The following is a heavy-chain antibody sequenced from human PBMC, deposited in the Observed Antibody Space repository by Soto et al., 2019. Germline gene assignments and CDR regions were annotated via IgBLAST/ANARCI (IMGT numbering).Heavy chain of an antibody. CDR1: GFTFSDYY. J-gene: IGHJ6*02. D-gene: IGHD6-13*01. CDR3: ARDSHSTKGYYGMDV. CDR2: ISSSSSYT. V-gene: IGHV3-11*05. Sequence: QVQLVESGGGLVKPGGSLRLSCAASGFTFSDYYMSWIRQAPGKGLEWVSYISSSSSYTNYADSVKGRFTISRDNAKHSLYLQMNSLRAEYTAVYYCARDSHSTKGYYGMDVWGQGTTVTVSS.